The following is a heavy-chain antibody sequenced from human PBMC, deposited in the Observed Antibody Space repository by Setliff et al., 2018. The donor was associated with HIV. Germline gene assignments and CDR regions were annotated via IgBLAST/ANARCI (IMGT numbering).Heavy chain of an antibody. CDR1: GYNFVNYW. D-gene: IGHD2-2*01. V-gene: IGHV5-51*01. CDR2: VYPGDSDV. Sequence: GESLKISCKASGYNFVNYWIGWVRLMPGKGLEWMGIVYPGDSDVRYSPSFQGQVTLSVDKSISTAYLQWSSLKASDTAMYYCATPISITSGSAFDYWGQGTLVTVSS. J-gene: IGHJ4*02. CDR3: ATPISITSGSAFDY.